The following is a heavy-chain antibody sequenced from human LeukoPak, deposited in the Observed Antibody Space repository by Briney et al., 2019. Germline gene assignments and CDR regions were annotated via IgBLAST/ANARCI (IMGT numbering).Heavy chain of an antibody. CDR3: ARGGSGSYYFDY. D-gene: IGHD3-10*01. Sequence: SVKVSCKASGGTFSSYTISWVRQAPGQGLEWMGRIIPILGIANYAQKLQGRVTMTTDTSTSTAYMELRRLRSDDTAEYYCARGGSGSYYFDYWGQGTLVTVSS. CDR2: IIPILGIA. CDR1: GGTFSSYT. V-gene: IGHV1-69*02. J-gene: IGHJ4*02.